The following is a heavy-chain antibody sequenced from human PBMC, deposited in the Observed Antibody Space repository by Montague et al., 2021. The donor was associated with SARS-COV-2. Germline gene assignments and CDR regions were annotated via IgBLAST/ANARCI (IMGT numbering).Heavy chain of an antibody. D-gene: IGHD4-23*01. Sequence: SETLSLTCTVSGGSISSSGYYWGWIRQPPGKGLDWIGCISFSGGTYYNPSLRSRVTRSVDTPKNLTSLKLSSVTAADTAVYYCASPNSGRWYYFDYWGQGTL. CDR2: ISFSGGT. CDR3: ASPNSGRWYYFDY. J-gene: IGHJ4*02. CDR1: GGSISSSGYY. V-gene: IGHV4-39*01.